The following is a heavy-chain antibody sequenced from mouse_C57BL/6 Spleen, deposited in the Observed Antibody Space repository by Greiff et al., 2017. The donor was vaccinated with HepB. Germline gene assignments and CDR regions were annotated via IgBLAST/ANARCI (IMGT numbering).Heavy chain of an antibody. Sequence: DVMLVESGGGLVKPGGSLKLSCAASGFTFSDYGMHWVRQAPEKGLEWVSYISSGSSTIYYADTVKGRFTISRDNAKNTLFLQMTSLRSEDTAMYYCARGLRAMDYWGQGTSVTVSS. V-gene: IGHV5-17*01. CDR3: ARGLRAMDY. CDR1: GFTFSDYG. J-gene: IGHJ4*01. CDR2: ISSGSSTI. D-gene: IGHD1-1*01.